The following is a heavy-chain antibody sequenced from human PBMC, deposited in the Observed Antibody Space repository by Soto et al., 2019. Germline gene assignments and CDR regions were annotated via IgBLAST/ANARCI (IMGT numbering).Heavy chain of an antibody. Sequence: QVQLVQSGAEVKKPGSSVKVSCKASGGTFSSYAISWVRQAPGQGLEWMGGITPIFGTANYAQKFQGRVTITADKSTSTAYMELSSLRSEDTAVYYCARGVHCSSTSCYYYYGMDVWGQGTTVTVSS. D-gene: IGHD2-2*01. V-gene: IGHV1-69*06. J-gene: IGHJ6*02. CDR2: ITPIFGTA. CDR3: ARGVHCSSTSCYYYYGMDV. CDR1: GGTFSSYA.